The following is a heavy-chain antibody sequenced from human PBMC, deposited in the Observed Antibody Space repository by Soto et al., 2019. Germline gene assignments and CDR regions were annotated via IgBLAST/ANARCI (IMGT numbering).Heavy chain of an antibody. CDR3: ARDQFLWFGEVDYYGMDV. D-gene: IGHD3-10*01. CDR1: GGSISSGGYY. V-gene: IGHV4-31*03. CDR2: IYYSGST. J-gene: IGHJ6*02. Sequence: SETRSLTGTVSGGSISSGGYYWSWIRQHPGKGLEWIGYIYYSGSTYYNPSLKSRVTISVDTSKNQFSLKLSSVTAADTAVYYCARDQFLWFGEVDYYGMDVCGQGTTVTVSS.